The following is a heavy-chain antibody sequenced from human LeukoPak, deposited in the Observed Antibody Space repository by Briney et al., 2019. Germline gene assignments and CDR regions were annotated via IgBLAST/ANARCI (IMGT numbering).Heavy chain of an antibody. CDR1: GFTFSSYG. J-gene: IGHJ4*02. V-gene: IGHV3-30*02. CDR3: ANSGIVGATTLDY. Sequence: GRSLRLSCAASGFTFSSYGMHWVRQAPGKGLEWVAFIRYDGSNKYYADSVKGRFTISRDNSKNTLYLQMNSLRAEDTAVYYCANSGIVGATTLDYWGQGTLVTVSS. D-gene: IGHD1-26*01. CDR2: IRYDGSNK.